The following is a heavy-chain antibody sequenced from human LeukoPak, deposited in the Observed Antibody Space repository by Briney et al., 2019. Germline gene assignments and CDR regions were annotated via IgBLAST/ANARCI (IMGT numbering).Heavy chain of an antibody. CDR3: ARAGLAAAGLFDY. D-gene: IGHD6-13*01. CDR2: IKQDGSEK. CDR1: GFIFSNFW. Sequence: PGGSLRLSCAASGFIFSNFWMTWVRQAPGKGLEWVANIKQDGSEKYYVDSVKGRFTISRDNAKNSLYLQMNSLRAEDTAVYYCARAGLAAAGLFDYWGQGTLVTVSS. J-gene: IGHJ4*02. V-gene: IGHV3-7*01.